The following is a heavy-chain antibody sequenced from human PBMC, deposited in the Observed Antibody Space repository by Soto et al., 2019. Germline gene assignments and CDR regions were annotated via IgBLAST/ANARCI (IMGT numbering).Heavy chain of an antibody. CDR2: MNPNSGNT. D-gene: IGHD4-17*01. J-gene: IGHJ6*02. Sequence: QVQLVQSGAEVKKPGASVKVSCKASGYTFTSYDINWVRQATGQGLKWMGWMNPNSGNTGYAQKFQGRVTMTRNTSIRTAYMELSSLRSEDTAVYYCAGGGDYGDPSNQDYYGMDVWGQGTTVTVSS. V-gene: IGHV1-8*01. CDR1: GYTFTSYD. CDR3: AGGGDYGDPSNQDYYGMDV.